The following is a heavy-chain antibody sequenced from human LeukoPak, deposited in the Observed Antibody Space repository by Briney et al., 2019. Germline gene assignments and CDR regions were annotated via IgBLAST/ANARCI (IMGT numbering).Heavy chain of an antibody. CDR1: GFTFSDYY. D-gene: IGHD2-2*01. CDR2: ISSSGSTI. V-gene: IGHV3-11*01. J-gene: IGHJ6*03. Sequence: GGSLRPSCAASGFTFSDYYMSWIRQAPGKGLEWVSYISSSGSTIYYADSVKGRFTISRDNAKNSLYLQINSLRAEDTAVYYCAARGYIVRVPAAKGGGPDNSYYYMDVWGKGTTVTISS. CDR3: AARGYIVRVPAAKGGGPDNSYYYMDV.